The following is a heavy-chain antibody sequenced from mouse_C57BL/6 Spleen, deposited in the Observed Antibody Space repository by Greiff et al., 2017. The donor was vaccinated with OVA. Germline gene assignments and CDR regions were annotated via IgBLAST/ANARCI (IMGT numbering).Heavy chain of an antibody. Sequence: DVHLVESEGGLVQPGSSMKLSCTASGFTFSDYYMAWVRQVPEKGLEWVANINYDGSSTYYLDSLKSRFIISRDNAKNILYLQMSSLKSEDTATYYCARAYGNWYFDVWGTGTTVTVSS. D-gene: IGHD2-1*01. CDR2: INYDGSST. CDR1: GFTFSDYY. V-gene: IGHV5-16*01. J-gene: IGHJ1*03. CDR3: ARAYGNWYFDV.